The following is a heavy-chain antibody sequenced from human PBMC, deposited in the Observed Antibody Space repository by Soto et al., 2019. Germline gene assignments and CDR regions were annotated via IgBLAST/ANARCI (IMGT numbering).Heavy chain of an antibody. CDR3: ARGTQGAARQRRLYGMDV. CDR1: GGTINNHA. CDR2: IISMFGSV. V-gene: IGHV1-69*01. D-gene: IGHD6-13*01. J-gene: IGHJ6*02. Sequence: QVQLVQSGAEVKRPGSSIKVSCKASGGTINNHAISWVRQAPGQGLEWMGGIISMFGSVNYAQKWQGRVTITADESPSTDSMEVRSLRSEDTAVYYCARGTQGAARQRRLYGMDVWGQGTTVTVSS.